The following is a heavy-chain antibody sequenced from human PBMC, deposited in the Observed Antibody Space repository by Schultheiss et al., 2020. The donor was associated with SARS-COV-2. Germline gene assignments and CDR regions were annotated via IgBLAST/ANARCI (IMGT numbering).Heavy chain of an antibody. CDR3: ARAGYYGSGNLYGMDV. V-gene: IGHV3-23*01. Sequence: GGSLRLSCAASGFTFSSYAMSWVRQAPGKGLEWVSAISGSGGSTYYADSVKGRFTISRDNSKNTLYLQMNSLRAGDTAVYYCARAGYYGSGNLYGMDVWGQGTTVTVSS. J-gene: IGHJ6*02. D-gene: IGHD3-10*01. CDR2: ISGSGGST. CDR1: GFTFSSYA.